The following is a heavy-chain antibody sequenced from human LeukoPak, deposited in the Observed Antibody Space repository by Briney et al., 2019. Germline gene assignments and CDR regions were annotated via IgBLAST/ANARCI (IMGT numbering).Heavy chain of an antibody. D-gene: IGHD6-13*01. CDR1: GFSFSSYA. J-gene: IGHJ4*02. Sequence: GSLLLSCAASGFSFSSYAMSGVRQAPGKGLEWVSAISGSGDSTYYGDSVKGRFTISRDNSKNTLYLQMNSLRAEDTAVYYCAKTRPLDSSSWSHGDYWGQGTLVTVSS. CDR2: ISGSGDST. CDR3: AKTRPLDSSSWSHGDY. V-gene: IGHV3-23*01.